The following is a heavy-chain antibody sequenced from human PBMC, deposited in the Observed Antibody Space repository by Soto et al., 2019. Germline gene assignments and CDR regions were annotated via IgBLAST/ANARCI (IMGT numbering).Heavy chain of an antibody. CDR2: ISGSGGST. Sequence: GGSLRLSCAASGFTFSSYAMSWVRQAPGKGLEWVSAISGSGGSTYYADSVKGRFTISRDNSKNTLYLQMNSLRAEDTAVYYCAKLITFGGVIEQYFQHWGQGTLVTVSS. D-gene: IGHD3-16*02. CDR3: AKLITFGGVIEQYFQH. J-gene: IGHJ1*01. CDR1: GFTFSSYA. V-gene: IGHV3-23*01.